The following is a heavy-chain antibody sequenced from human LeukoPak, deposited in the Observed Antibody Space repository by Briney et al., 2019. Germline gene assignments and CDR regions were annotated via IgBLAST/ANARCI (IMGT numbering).Heavy chain of an antibody. J-gene: IGHJ4*02. CDR2: IYYSGTT. D-gene: IGHD2-15*01. Sequence: PSDTLSLTCTVSGDSISSTSSLWRWIRQPPGEGLEWIGTIYYSGTTYYNPSLKSRVTISVDTSKNQFSLKLSSVSASDTAVYYCARHKCSGIYCPFDYWGQGTLVTVSS. CDR3: ARHKCSGIYCPFDY. V-gene: IGHV4-39*01. CDR1: GDSISSTSSL.